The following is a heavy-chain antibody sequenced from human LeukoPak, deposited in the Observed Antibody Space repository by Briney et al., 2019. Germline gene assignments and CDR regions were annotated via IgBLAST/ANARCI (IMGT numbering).Heavy chain of an antibody. J-gene: IGHJ4*02. Sequence: SETLSLTCAVYGGSFSGYYWSWIRQPPGKGLEWIGEINHSGSTNYNPSLKSRVTISVDTSKNQFSLKLSSVTAADTAVYYCARYYYGSGTYYFDYWGQGTLVTVSS. CDR1: GGSFSGYY. CDR2: INHSGST. D-gene: IGHD3-10*01. CDR3: ARYYYGSGTYYFDY. V-gene: IGHV4-34*01.